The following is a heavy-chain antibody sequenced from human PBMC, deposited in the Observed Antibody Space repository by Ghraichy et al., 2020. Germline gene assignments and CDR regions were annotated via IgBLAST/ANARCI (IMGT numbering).Heavy chain of an antibody. CDR2: IYRGGTT. CDR3: ARRASGGTSYVYYVDY. CDR1: GDSISKSHW. Sequence: SETLSLTCAVSGDSISKSHWWSWVRQPPGRGLEWIGEIYRGGTTAYSPSLNSRVTISLDESKSQFSLHLSPLTAADTAVYFGARRASGGTSYVYYVDYWGQGTLVTVSS. J-gene: IGHJ4*02. V-gene: IGHV4-4*02. D-gene: IGHD3-10*01.